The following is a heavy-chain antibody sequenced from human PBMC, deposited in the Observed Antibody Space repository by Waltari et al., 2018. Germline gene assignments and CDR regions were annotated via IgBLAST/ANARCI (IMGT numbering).Heavy chain of an antibody. CDR2: IYYTGST. CDR1: CGSVSGFY. CDR3: ARGGGGDWEWFDP. D-gene: IGHD2-21*02. V-gene: IGHV4-59*02. J-gene: IGHJ5*02. Sequence: QVQLQESGTSLLKPSETLSLICTVSCGSVSGFYWSWVRQPPGKGLDWIGYIYYTGSTNFNPPLKSRVTMSVDTSKNQFSLKLSSVTAADTAFYYCARGGGGDWEWFDPWGQGTLVTVSS.